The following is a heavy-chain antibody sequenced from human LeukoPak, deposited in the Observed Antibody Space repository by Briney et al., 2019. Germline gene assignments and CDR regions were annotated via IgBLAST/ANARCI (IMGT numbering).Heavy chain of an antibody. V-gene: IGHV3-23*01. Sequence: GGSLRLACPPAASTVSNYAMTWVRQPPGRGRGWVSGISSSGDNKYYAGSVKGRFPISRYNSKDTLYLQMNSLRGEDTAVYFCANRGVGYFYMDVWGKGTKVTVSS. J-gene: IGHJ6*03. D-gene: IGHD2-15*01. CDR2: ISSSGDNK. CDR1: ASTVSNYA. CDR3: ANRGVGYFYMDV.